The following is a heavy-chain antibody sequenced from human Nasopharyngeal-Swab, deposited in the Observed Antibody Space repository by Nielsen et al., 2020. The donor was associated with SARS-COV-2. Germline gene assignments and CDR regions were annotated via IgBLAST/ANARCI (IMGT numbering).Heavy chain of an antibody. CDR3: AREGRFLDYYYYYGMDV. V-gene: IGHV3-11*04. D-gene: IGHD3-3*01. J-gene: IGHJ6*02. Sequence: WICQPPGKGLEWVSYISSSGSTIYYADSVKGRFTISRDNAKNSLYLQMNSLRAEDTAVYYCAREGRFLDYYYYYGMDVWGQGTTVPSP. CDR2: ISSSGSTI.